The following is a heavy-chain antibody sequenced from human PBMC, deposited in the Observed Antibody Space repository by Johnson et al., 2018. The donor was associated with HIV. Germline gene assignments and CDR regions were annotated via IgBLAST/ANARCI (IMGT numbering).Heavy chain of an antibody. J-gene: IGHJ3*02. CDR2: IYSGGST. CDR1: GLIVSSSY. D-gene: IGHD5-24*01. V-gene: IGHV3-53*01. Sequence: VQLVESGGGLIQPGGSLRLSCAASGLIVSSSYMTWVRQGPGKGLEWVSVIYSGGSTYYADSVKGRFTISRDNSKNTLYLQINSLRAEDTAVYYCASATVMATLSLGPWYPFDIWGQGTMVTVSS. CDR3: ASATVMATLSLGPWYPFDI.